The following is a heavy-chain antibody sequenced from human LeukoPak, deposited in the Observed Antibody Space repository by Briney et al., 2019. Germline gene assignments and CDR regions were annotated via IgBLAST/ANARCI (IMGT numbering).Heavy chain of an antibody. V-gene: IGHV3-30*03. CDR2: ISYDGSNK. D-gene: IGHD6-19*01. CDR1: GFTFSSYG. J-gene: IGHJ4*02. CDR3: ARDKRYSSGSSDY. Sequence: GGSLRLSCAASGFTFSSYGMHWVRQAPGKGLEWVAVISYDGSNKYYADSVKGRFTISRDNSKNSLYLQMNSLRAEDTAVYYCARDKRYSSGSSDYWGQGTLVTISS.